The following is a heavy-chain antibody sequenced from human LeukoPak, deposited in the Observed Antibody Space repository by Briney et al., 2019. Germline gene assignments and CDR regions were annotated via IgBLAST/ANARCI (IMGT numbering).Heavy chain of an antibody. CDR3: ARGSSSWYVGPPLDY. CDR1: GYTFTGYY. CDR2: INPNNGGT. V-gene: IGHV1-2*02. J-gene: IGHJ4*02. D-gene: IGHD6-13*01. Sequence: ASVKVSCKASGYTFTGYYMHWVRQAPGQGLEWMGWINPNNGGTNYAQKFQGRVTMTRGTSISTAYMELSRLTSDDTAVYYCARGSSSWYVGPPLDYWGQETLVTVSS.